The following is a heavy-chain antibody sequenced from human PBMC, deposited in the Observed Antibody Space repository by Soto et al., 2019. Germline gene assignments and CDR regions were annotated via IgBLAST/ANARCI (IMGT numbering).Heavy chain of an antibody. CDR3: ARDRRDYGDYRGRFDP. CDR1: GGSISSGDYF. J-gene: IGHJ5*02. V-gene: IGHV4-30-4*01. Sequence: SETLSLTCTVSGGSISSGDYFWAWIRQPPGKGLEWIGHIYYSGNTYYNPSLKSRVTISIDTSKNQFSLNLRSLTAADTAVYYCARDRRDYGDYRGRFDPWGQGTLVT. CDR2: IYYSGNT. D-gene: IGHD4-17*01.